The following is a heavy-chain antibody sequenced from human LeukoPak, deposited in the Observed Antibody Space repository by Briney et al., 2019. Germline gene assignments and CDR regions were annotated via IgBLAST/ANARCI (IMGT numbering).Heavy chain of an antibody. CDR2: IRYDGSNK. CDR1: GFSFSSYA. J-gene: IGHJ4*02. D-gene: IGHD6-13*01. V-gene: IGHV3-30*02. Sequence: GRSLRLSCAASGFSFSSYAMHWGRQAPGKGLEWVAFIRYDGSNKYYADSVKGRFTISRDNSKNTLYLQMNSLRAEDTAVYYCAKEPEQQLPHFDYWGQGTLVTVSS. CDR3: AKEPEQQLPHFDY.